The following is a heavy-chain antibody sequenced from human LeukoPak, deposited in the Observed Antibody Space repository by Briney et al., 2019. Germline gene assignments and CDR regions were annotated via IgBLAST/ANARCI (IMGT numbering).Heavy chain of an antibody. CDR1: GFTFSSYW. CDR2: IKQDRSEK. J-gene: IGHJ6*03. CDR3: AKAGWGGGSYYYYYYYYMDV. D-gene: IGHD1-26*01. V-gene: IGHV3-7*03. Sequence: PGGSLRLSCAASGFTFSSYWMSWVRQAPGKGLEWVANIKQDRSEKYYVDSVKGRFTISRDNSKNSLYLQMNSLRAEDTALYYCAKAGWGGGSYYYYYYYYMDVWGKGTTVTVSS.